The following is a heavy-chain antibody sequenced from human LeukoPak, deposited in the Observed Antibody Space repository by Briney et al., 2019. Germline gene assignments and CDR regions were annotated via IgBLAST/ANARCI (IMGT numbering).Heavy chain of an antibody. Sequence: SVQVSCEASGYTCTGYYMHGVRQAPRQGLEWMGWINPNSGGTNYAQKFQGRVTMTRDTSISTAYMELSRLRSDDTAVYYCASSIVYCSSTSCYFNWGQGTLVTVSS. J-gene: IGHJ4*02. CDR3: ASSIVYCSSTSCYFN. CDR2: INPNSGGT. V-gene: IGHV1-2*02. D-gene: IGHD2-2*01. CDR1: GYTCTGYY.